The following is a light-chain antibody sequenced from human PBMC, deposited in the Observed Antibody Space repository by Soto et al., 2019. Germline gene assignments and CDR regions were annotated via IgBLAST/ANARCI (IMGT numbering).Light chain of an antibody. CDR3: GTWDSSLSAGV. CDR1: SSNIRNNF. V-gene: IGLV1-51*01. J-gene: IGLJ2*01. CDR2: DNN. Sequence: QSVLTQPPSVSAAPGQKVTISCSGSSSNIRNNFVSWYQQLPGTALKLLIYDNNKRPSGIPDRFSGSKSGTSATLGITGVQTGDEADFYCGTWDSSLSAGVFGGGTKVTVL.